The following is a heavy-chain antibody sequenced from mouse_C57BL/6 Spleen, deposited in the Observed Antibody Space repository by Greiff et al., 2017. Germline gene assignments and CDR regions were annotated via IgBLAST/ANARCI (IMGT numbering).Heavy chain of an antibody. V-gene: IGHV2-2*01. J-gene: IGHJ3*01. CDR1: GFSLTSYG. CDR2: IGSGGST. CDR3: ARTGGTSGFAY. Sequence: QVQLQQSGPGLVQPSQSLSITCTVSGFSLTSYGVHWVRQSPGKGLEWLGVIGSGGSTDYNAAFISRLSISKDNSKSQVFFKMNSLQADDTAIYYCARTGGTSGFAYWGQGTLVTVSA. D-gene: IGHD4-1*01.